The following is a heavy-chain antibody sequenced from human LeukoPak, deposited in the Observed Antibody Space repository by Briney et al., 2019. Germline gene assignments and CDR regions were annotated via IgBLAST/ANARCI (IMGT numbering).Heavy chain of an antibody. CDR1: GLTFSSYW. CDR3: AKDWNGGFDI. D-gene: IGHD3-3*01. CDR2: IKQDESEK. J-gene: IGHJ3*02. V-gene: IGHV3-7*01. Sequence: GGSLRLSCAASGLTFSSYWMTWVRQAPGKGLEWVANIKQDESEKDYVDSVKGRFTISRDIANNTLHLQMNSLRVEDTAVYYCAKDWNGGFDIWGQGTIVTVYS.